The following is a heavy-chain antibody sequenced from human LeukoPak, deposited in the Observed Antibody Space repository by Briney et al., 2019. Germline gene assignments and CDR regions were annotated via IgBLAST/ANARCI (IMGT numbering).Heavy chain of an antibody. V-gene: IGHV1-18*01. CDR1: GYTFTSYG. CDR3: ARDPPRHSSGYPRDNWFDP. Sequence: GASVKVSCKASGYTFTSYGISWVRQAPGQGLEWMGWISAYNGNTNYAQKLQGRVTMTTDTSTSTAYMELRSLRSDDTAVYYCARDPPRHSSGYPRDNWFDPWGQGTLVTVSS. J-gene: IGHJ5*02. CDR2: ISAYNGNT. D-gene: IGHD3-22*01.